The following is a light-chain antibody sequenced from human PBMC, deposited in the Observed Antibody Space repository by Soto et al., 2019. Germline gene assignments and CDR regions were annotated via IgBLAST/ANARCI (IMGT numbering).Light chain of an antibody. CDR2: GAS. CDR1: QSVNSN. V-gene: IGKV3-15*01. Sequence: EVVLTQSPATLSLSPGDRATLSCRASQSVNSNLAWYQQKPGQSPRLLIYGASTRATGVPPRFSGSRSGTEFTLTISAVQSEDFAVYYCQQYYNWPPYTFGQGTKLDFK. J-gene: IGKJ2*01. CDR3: QQYYNWPPYT.